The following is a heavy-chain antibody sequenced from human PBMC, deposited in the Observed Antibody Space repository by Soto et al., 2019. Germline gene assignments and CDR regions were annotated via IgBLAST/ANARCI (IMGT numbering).Heavy chain of an antibody. V-gene: IGHV4-31*03. CDR2: ISYSGST. CDR1: GCSISSGGYY. Sequence: SETLSLTCTVSGCSISSGGYYWSWIRQHPGTGLEWIGHISYSGSTNYNPSLKSRVTISVDKSKNQFSLKLSSVTAADTAVYYCARDVARDVLMVYDFNYWGQGTLVTVSS. D-gene: IGHD2-8*01. CDR3: ARDVARDVLMVYDFNY. J-gene: IGHJ4*02.